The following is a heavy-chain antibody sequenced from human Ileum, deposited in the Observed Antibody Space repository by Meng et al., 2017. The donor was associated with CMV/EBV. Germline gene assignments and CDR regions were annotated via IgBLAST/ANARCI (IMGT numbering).Heavy chain of an antibody. CDR3: ARGLASGWPDY. CDR2: ITHSGRT. V-gene: IGHV4-34*01. D-gene: IGHD3-10*01. CDR1: GWSFTGYY. Sequence: PKLGLVLFTASQTLSLPCPVCGWSFTGYYWSLFRQSPGKGLEWIGEITHSGRTSYNLSLKSRVTISVDTSKYQFSLKLTSVTAADTAIYYCARGLASGWPDYWGQGTLVTVSS. J-gene: IGHJ4*02.